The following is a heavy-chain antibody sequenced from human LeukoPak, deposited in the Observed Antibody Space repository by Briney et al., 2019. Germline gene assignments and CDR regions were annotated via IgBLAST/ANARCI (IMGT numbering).Heavy chain of an antibody. CDR2: IYSGGST. J-gene: IGHJ4*02. CDR3: ARDILTGRSY. Sequence: PGGSLRLSCAASGFAFNTYSMSWVRQAPGKGLEWVSVIYSGGSTYYADSVKGRFTISRDNSKNTLYLQMNSLRAEDTAVYYCARDILTGRSYWGQGTLVTVSS. CDR1: GFAFNTYS. V-gene: IGHV3-66*01. D-gene: IGHD3-9*01.